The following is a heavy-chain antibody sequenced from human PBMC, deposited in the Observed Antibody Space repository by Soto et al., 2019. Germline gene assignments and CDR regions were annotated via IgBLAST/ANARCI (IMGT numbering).Heavy chain of an antibody. CDR2: VYYGGT. V-gene: IGHV4-59*01. Sequence: SETLSLTCSVSGGSMSSNYWSWIRQSPGKGLEWIGFVYYGGTNYNPSFESRVTMSVDTPKKQLSLELSSVTAADTAVYYCVSYTGAFYFEFWGQRTLVTVSS. CDR3: VSYTGAFYFEF. J-gene: IGHJ4*02. CDR1: GGSMSSNY. D-gene: IGHD3-10*01.